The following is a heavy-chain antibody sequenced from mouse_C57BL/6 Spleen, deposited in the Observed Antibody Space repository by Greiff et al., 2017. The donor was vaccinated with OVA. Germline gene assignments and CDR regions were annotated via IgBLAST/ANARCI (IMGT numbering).Heavy chain of an antibody. D-gene: IGHD1-2*01. CDR2: IRNKANNHAT. J-gene: IGHJ1*03. V-gene: IGHV6-6*01. CDR3: TRITTARYWYFDV. CDR1: GFTFSDAW. Sequence: EVKLVESGGGLVQPGGSMKLSCAASGFTFSDAWMDWVRQSPEKGLEWVAEIRNKANNHATYYAESVKGRFTISRDDSKSSVYLQMNSLRAEDTGIYYCTRITTARYWYFDVWGTGTTVTVSS.